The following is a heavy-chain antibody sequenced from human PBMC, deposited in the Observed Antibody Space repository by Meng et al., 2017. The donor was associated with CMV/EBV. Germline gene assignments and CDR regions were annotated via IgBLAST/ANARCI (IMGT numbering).Heavy chain of an antibody. D-gene: IGHD3-3*01. CDR3: ASSGDDFWSGYYQDY. CDR2: INPNSGVT. V-gene: IGHV1-2*02. CDR1: GYTFTGYY. J-gene: IGHJ4*02. Sequence: ASVKVSCKASGYTFTGYYMLWVRQAPGQGLEWMGWINPNSGVTNYAQKFQGRVTMTRDTSISTAYMELSRLRSDDTAVYYCASSGDDFWSGYYQDYWGQGTLVTVSS.